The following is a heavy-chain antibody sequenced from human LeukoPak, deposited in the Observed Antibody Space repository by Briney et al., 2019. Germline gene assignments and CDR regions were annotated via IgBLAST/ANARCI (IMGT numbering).Heavy chain of an antibody. D-gene: IGHD6-13*01. CDR2: ISSSSSYI. CDR3: AREQHRIAAAGTTDY. Sequence: PGGSLRLSCAASGFTFSSYSMNWVRQAPGKGLEWVSSISSSSSYIYYADSVKGRFTISRDNAKNSLYLQMNSLRAEDTAVYYCAREQHRIAAAGTTDYWGQGTLVTVSS. V-gene: IGHV3-21*01. CDR1: GFTFSSYS. J-gene: IGHJ4*02.